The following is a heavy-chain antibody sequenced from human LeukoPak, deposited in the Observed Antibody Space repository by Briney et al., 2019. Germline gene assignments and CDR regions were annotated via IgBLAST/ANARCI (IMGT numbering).Heavy chain of an antibody. Sequence: SGTLSLTCTVAGGSISSSSFYWGWFRQPPGKGLEWVSSFYYGESTNYNPSLTSRVTISVDTSKNQFSLRLSSVTAADTAMYYCATHPRANSGYDLSDFWGQGTLVTVSS. CDR1: GGSISSSSFY. V-gene: IGHV4-39*01. CDR3: ATHPRANSGYDLSDF. J-gene: IGHJ4*02. D-gene: IGHD5-12*01. CDR2: FYYGEST.